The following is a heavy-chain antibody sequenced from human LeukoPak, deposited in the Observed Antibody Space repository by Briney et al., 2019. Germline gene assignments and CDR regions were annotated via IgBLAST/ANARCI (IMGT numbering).Heavy chain of an antibody. CDR2: ISGSGGST. Sequence: GSLRLSCAASGFTFSSYAMSWVRQAPGKGLECVSAISGSGGSTYYADSVKGRFTISRDNSKNTLYLQMNSLRAEDTAVYYCAKDLSPDTAVRFVVVPAAPPDYWGQGPLVTVSS. CDR3: AKDLSPDTAVRFVVVPAAPPDY. V-gene: IGHV3-23*01. D-gene: IGHD2-2*01. CDR1: GFTFSSYA. J-gene: IGHJ4*02.